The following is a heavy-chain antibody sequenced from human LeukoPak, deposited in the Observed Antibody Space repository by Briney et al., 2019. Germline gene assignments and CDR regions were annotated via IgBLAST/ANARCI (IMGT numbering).Heavy chain of an antibody. D-gene: IGHD1-26*01. CDR2: INHSGST. CDR3: ARAYSGTLPAKD. CDR1: GGSFSGYY. J-gene: IGHJ4*02. Sequence: PSETLSLTCAVYGGSFSGYYWSWIRQPPGKGLEWIGEINHSGSTNYNPSLKSRVTISVDTSKNQFSLKLTSVTAADTAVYYCARAYSGTLPAKDWGQGTLVTVSS. V-gene: IGHV4-34*01.